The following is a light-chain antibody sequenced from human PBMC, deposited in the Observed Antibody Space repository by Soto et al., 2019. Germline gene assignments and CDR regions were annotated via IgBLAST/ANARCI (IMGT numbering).Light chain of an antibody. CDR1: SSDVGGYKY. V-gene: IGLV2-14*01. Sequence: QSALPQPASVSGSPGQSITICCTGTSSDVGGYKYVSGYQQHPGKAPKLLIYEVSNRPSGISNRFSASKSDNTASLTISGLRAEDEAAYYCTSYRSGDLYVFRTAPTAPVL. CDR2: EVS. J-gene: IGLJ1*01. CDR3: TSYRSGDLYV.